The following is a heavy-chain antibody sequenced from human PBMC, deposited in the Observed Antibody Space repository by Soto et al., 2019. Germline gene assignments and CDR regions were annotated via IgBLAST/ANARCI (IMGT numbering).Heavy chain of an antibody. Sequence: AGSLRLSCAASGFTFSSYAMHWVRQAPGKGLEWVAVISYDGSNKYYADSVKGRFTISRDNSKNTLYLQMNSLRAEDTAVYYCARDNSIAARKSRYGMDVWGQGTTVTVSS. CDR1: GFTFSSYA. CDR3: ARDNSIAARKSRYGMDV. D-gene: IGHD6-6*01. V-gene: IGHV3-30-3*01. CDR2: ISYDGSNK. J-gene: IGHJ6*02.